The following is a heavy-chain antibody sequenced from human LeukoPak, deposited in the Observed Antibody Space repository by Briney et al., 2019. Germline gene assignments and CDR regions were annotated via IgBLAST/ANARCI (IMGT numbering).Heavy chain of an antibody. V-gene: IGHV5-51*01. CDR1: GYSFTSYW. J-gene: IGHJ6*02. Sequence: GESLKISWKGSGYSFTSYWIGGVRQMPGKGLEGMGIIYPGDSDTRYSPSFQGQVTISADKSISTAYLQWSSLKASDTAMYYCARSENYYYYGMDVWGQGTTVTVSS. CDR2: IYPGDSDT. CDR3: ARSENYYYYGMDV.